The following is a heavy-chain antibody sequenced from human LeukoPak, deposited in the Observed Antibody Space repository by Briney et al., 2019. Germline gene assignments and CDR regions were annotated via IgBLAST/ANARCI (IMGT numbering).Heavy chain of an antibody. V-gene: IGHV4-59*01. CDR1: GGSINSYY. CDR3: ARSELLWFGGVNSGFDY. D-gene: IGHD3-10*01. CDR2: IYYSGST. J-gene: IGHJ4*02. Sequence: PSETLSLTCTVSGGSINSYYWSWIRQPPGKGLEWIGYIYYSGSTNYNPSLMSRVTISVDTSKNQFSLKLSSVTAADTAVYYCARSELLWFGGVNSGFDYWGQGTLVTVSS.